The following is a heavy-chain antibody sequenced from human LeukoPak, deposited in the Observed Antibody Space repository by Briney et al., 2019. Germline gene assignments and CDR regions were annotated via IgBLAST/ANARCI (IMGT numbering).Heavy chain of an antibody. D-gene: IGHD6-13*01. CDR2: IYYSGST. J-gene: IGHJ4*02. CDR1: GVSISSYY. Sequence: SETLSLTCTVSGVSISSYYWSWIRQPPGKGLEWIGSIYYSGSTYYNPSLKSRVTISVDTSKNQFSLKLSSVTAADTAVYYCARDTSSSSWPTGYWGQGTLVTVSS. V-gene: IGHV4-39*07. CDR3: ARDTSSSSWPTGY.